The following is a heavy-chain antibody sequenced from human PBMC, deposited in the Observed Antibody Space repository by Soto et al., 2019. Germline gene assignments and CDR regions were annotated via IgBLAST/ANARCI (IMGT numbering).Heavy chain of an antibody. D-gene: IGHD3-10*01. CDR1: GFTFTSSA. J-gene: IGHJ5*02. CDR3: AAGMVRGVIINWFDP. CDR2: IVVGSGNT. V-gene: IGHV1-58*01. Sequence: ASVKVSCKASGFTFTSSAVQWVRQARRQRLGWIGWIVVGSGNTNYAQKSQERVTITRDMSTSTAYMELSSLRSEDTAVYYCAAGMVRGVIINWFDPWDQGTLVTVS.